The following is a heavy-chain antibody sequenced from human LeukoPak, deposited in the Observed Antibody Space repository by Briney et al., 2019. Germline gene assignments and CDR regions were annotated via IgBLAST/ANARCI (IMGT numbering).Heavy chain of an antibody. CDR3: ARFAVTTAGDY. CDR1: GFTFSSYW. J-gene: IGHJ4*02. Sequence: PGGSLRLSRAASGFTFSSYWMHWVRQAPGQGLVWVSRITGDGSGANYADSVKGRFTISRDNAKNALYLQMNSLRAEDTAVYYCARFAVTTAGDYWGQGTLVTVSS. V-gene: IGHV3-74*01. CDR2: ITGDGSGA. D-gene: IGHD1-1*01.